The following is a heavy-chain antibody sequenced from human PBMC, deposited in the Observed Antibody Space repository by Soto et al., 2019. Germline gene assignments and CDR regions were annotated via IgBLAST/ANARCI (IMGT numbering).Heavy chain of an antibody. Sequence: GGSLRLSCAASGFTFSSYAMSWVRQAPGKGLEWVSAISGSGGSTYYADSVKGRFTISRDNSKNTLYLQMNSLRAEDTAVYYCAKAQPRVLRFLEWSPPRMDVWGQGTTVTVSS. CDR3: AKAQPRVLRFLEWSPPRMDV. D-gene: IGHD3-3*01. V-gene: IGHV3-23*01. J-gene: IGHJ6*02. CDR1: GFTFSSYA. CDR2: ISGSGGST.